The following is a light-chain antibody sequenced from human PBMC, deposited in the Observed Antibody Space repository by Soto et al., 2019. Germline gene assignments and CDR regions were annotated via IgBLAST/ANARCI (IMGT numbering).Light chain of an antibody. CDR3: QQYGSSPRT. CDR1: QSVSRN. V-gene: IGKV3-15*01. Sequence: EVVLTQSPATLSVSSGERATLSCRASQSVSRNLAWYQQKPGQAPRLLIYDASTRATGIPARFSGSGSGTEFTLTISSLQSEDFAVYYCQQYGSSPRTFGQGTKVEIK. J-gene: IGKJ1*01. CDR2: DAS.